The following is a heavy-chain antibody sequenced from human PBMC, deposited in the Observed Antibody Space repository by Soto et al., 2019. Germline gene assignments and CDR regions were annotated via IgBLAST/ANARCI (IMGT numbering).Heavy chain of an antibody. CDR3: ARAIWFGELLYYYYMDV. J-gene: IGHJ6*03. CDR1: GYTFTSYG. Sequence: GASVKVSCKASGYTFTSYGISWVRQAPGQGLEWMGWISAYNGNTNYAQKLQGRVTMTTDTSTSTAYMELRSLRSDDTAVYYCARAIWFGELLYYYYMDVWGQGTTVTVSS. CDR2: ISAYNGNT. V-gene: IGHV1-18*01. D-gene: IGHD3-10*01.